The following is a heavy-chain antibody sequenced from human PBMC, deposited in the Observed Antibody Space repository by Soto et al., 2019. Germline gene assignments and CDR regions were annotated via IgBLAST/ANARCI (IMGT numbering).Heavy chain of an antibody. D-gene: IGHD4-17*01. V-gene: IGHV4-59*08. CDR1: SGPDRSHN. CDR2: VYYTGDT. Sequence: QVQLQQSGPRLVKPSETLSLTCTVSSGPDRSHNWGWIRQPPGRGLEWIGYVYYTGDTAYNPSLRSRVSISADTSTNDISLTLSSVTVADTAVYYCVRQGIDYLHGLVDVWGQGTTVCVSS. J-gene: IGHJ6*02. CDR3: VRQGIDYLHGLVDV.